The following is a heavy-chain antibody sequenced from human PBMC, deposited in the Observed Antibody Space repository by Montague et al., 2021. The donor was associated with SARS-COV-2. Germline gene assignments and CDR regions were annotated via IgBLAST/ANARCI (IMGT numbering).Heavy chain of an antibody. D-gene: IGHD3-10*01. CDR1: GHSIISTSSY. CDR3: VRVSWYYYGSGAFDY. J-gene: IGHJ4*02. Sequence: SETLSLTCTVSGHSIISTSSYWGWIRQPPGGGLEWIGSISHRENTFYNPSLKSPVTISVDTSKNQFSLKMISVTAADTGIYYCVRVSWYYYGSGAFDYWGQGTLVTVSA. CDR2: ISHRENT. V-gene: IGHV4-39*07.